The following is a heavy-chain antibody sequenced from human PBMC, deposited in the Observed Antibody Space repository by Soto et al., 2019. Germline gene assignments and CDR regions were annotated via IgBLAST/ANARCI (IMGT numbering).Heavy chain of an antibody. CDR2: ISGKTADT. CDR3: ARVPREIILVGMDV. V-gene: IGHV1-18*04. J-gene: IGHJ6*02. Sequence: GASVKVSCKASGYTFSGYDIHWLRQAPGQGLEWMGWISGKTADTNYAQKLQGRVTITTDTSTSTAYMELRSLRSDDTAVYYCARVPREIILVGMDVWGQGTTVTVSS. D-gene: IGHD2-2*01. CDR1: GYTFSGYD.